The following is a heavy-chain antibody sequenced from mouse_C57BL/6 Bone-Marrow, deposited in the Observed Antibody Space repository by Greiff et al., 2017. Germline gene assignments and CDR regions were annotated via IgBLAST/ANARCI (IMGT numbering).Heavy chain of an antibody. D-gene: IGHD1-1*01. V-gene: IGHV8-8*01. CDR1: GFSLSTFGMG. J-gene: IGHJ4*01. Sequence: QVTLKVSGPGVLQPSQTLSLTCSFSGFSLSTFGMGVGWIRQPSGKGLEWLAHIWWDDDKYYNPALKSRLTISKDTSKNQVFLKIANVDTADTATYYCARTRYYGSSYGGDYYAMDYWGQGTSVTVSS. CDR2: IWWDDDK. CDR3: ARTRYYGSSYGGDYYAMDY.